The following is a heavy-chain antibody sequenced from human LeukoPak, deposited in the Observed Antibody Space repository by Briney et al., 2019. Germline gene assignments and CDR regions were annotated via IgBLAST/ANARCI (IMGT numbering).Heavy chain of an antibody. D-gene: IGHD1-1*01. Sequence: SETLSLTCTVSGASISSLYWSWIRQPPGRGLEWIGFISNSGSPTYNPSLNSRVTISLDTSKNQFSLRVNYVTAADTAVYYCASESRQLGNWGQGTLVTVSS. CDR2: ISNSGSP. CDR3: ASESRQLGN. CDR1: GASISSLY. J-gene: IGHJ4*02. V-gene: IGHV4-59*01.